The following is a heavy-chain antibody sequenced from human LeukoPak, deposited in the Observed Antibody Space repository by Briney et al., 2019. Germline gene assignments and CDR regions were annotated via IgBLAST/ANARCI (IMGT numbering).Heavy chain of an antibody. CDR2: IFYSETT. CDR3: ARGGSAAKYYFDS. CDR1: NDSNSPLC. V-gene: IGHV4-59*11. Sequence: SETLSLTCTVSNDSNSPLCWGWIRQPPGKGLEFIGYIFYSETTNFDPSLKSRVTLSVDTSKNQFSLRLNSVTAADTAVYYCARGGSAAKYYFDSWGQGTLVTVSS. D-gene: IGHD6-13*01. J-gene: IGHJ4*02.